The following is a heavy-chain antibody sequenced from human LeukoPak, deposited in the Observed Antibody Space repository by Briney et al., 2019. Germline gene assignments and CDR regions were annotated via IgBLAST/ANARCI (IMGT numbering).Heavy chain of an antibody. D-gene: IGHD3-9*01. V-gene: IGHV3-7*01. Sequence: GGSLRLSCAASGFTFSSYWMSWVRQAPGKGLEWVANIKQDGSEKYYVDSVKGRFTISRDNAKNSLYLQMNSLRAEDTAVYYCARDLAGGYDILTGYSNWFDPWGQGTLVTVSS. CDR2: IKQDGSEK. CDR1: GFTFSSYW. CDR3: ARDLAGGYDILTGYSNWFDP. J-gene: IGHJ5*02.